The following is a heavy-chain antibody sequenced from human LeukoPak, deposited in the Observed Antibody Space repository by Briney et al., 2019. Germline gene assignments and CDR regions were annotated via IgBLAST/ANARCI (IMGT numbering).Heavy chain of an antibody. V-gene: IGHV4-59*08. D-gene: IGHD3-10*01. Sequence: SETLSLTCTVSGASISSYYWSWIRQPPGKGLEWIGYISYSGSTNYNPSLKNRVTISADTSKNQVSLTLSSVTAADTAVYYCARHPELYFFDYWGQGTLVTVSS. CDR2: ISYSGST. J-gene: IGHJ4*02. CDR1: GASISSYY. CDR3: ARHPELYFFDY.